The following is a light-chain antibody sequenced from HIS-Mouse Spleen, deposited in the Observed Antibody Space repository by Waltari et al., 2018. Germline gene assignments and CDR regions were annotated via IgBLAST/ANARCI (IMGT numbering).Light chain of an antibody. CDR2: DVS. J-gene: IGLJ2*01. Sequence: QSALTQPRSVSGSPGQSVTISCTGTSSDVGGYNYVSWYQQPPGKAPKLSIYDVSKRPSGVPDRFSGSKSGNTASLTISGLQAEDEADYYCCSYAGSYTVVVGGGTKLTVL. V-gene: IGLV2-11*01. CDR1: SSDVGGYNY. CDR3: CSYAGSYTVV.